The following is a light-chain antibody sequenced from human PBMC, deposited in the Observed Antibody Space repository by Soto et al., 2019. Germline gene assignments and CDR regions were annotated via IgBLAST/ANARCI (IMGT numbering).Light chain of an antibody. CDR3: SSYTNINTGACV. J-gene: IGLJ1*01. CDR1: SGDIGSYNR. CDR2: EVT. V-gene: IGLV2-14*01. Sequence: QSALTQPASVSGSPGQSITISCTGTSGDIGSYNRVSWYQQHPGKAPKLIIYEVTDRPSGVSNRFSGSKSGNTASLTISGLQAEEEAEYSCSSYTNINTGACVFGTGTKVTVL.